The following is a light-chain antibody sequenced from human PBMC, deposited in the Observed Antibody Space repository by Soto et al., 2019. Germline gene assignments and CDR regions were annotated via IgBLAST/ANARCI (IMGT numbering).Light chain of an antibody. CDR1: QSVSNW. Sequence: GDRFTMTCRASQSVSNWLAWYQQKPGEAPKLLIYLASNLENGVSSRFSGSGSGTEFTLTISSLQPDDFTTYYCQQYYTFPTFGLGTKVEIK. J-gene: IGKJ1*01. CDR3: QQYYTFPT. V-gene: IGKV1-5*03. CDR2: LAS.